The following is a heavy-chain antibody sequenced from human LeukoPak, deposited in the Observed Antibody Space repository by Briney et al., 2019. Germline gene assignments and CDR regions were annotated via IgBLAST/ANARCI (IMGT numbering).Heavy chain of an antibody. CDR3: ASTDSSSNFDS. D-gene: IGHD6-6*01. CDR2: IIPILGIA. V-gene: IGHV1-69*04. J-gene: IGHJ4*02. CDR1: GGTFSSYA. Sequence: SVKVSCKASGGTFSSYAISWVRQAPGQGLEGMGRIIPILGIANYAQKFQGRVTITADKSTSTAYMELSSLRSEDTAVYYCASTDSSSNFDSWGQGTLVTVSS.